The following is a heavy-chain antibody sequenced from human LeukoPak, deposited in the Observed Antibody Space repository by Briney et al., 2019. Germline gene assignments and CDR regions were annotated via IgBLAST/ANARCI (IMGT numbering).Heavy chain of an antibody. D-gene: IGHD3-22*01. J-gene: IGHJ4*02. Sequence: SETLSLTCTVSGGSISSGDYYWSWIRQPPGKGLEWIGYIYYSGSTYYNPSLKSRVTISVDTSKNQFSLKLSSVTAADTAVYYCAREGYDSSGYYYGEVAYCGQGTLVTVSS. CDR3: AREGYDSSGYYYGEVAY. CDR1: GGSISSGDYY. V-gene: IGHV4-30-4*01. CDR2: IYYSGST.